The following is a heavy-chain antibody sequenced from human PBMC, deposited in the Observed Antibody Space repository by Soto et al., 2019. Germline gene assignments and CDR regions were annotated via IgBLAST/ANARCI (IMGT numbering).Heavy chain of an antibody. CDR1: GFTFSSYA. D-gene: IGHD5-12*01. CDR2: ISYDGSNK. V-gene: IGHV3-30-3*01. Sequence: VGSLRLSCAASGFTFSSYAMQWVRQAPGKGLEWVAVISYDGSNKYYADSVKGRFTISRDNSKNTLYLQMNSLRAEDTAVYYCARDYYRFNSGYGFSMDVWGQGTTVTV. CDR3: ARDYYRFNSGYGFSMDV. J-gene: IGHJ6*02.